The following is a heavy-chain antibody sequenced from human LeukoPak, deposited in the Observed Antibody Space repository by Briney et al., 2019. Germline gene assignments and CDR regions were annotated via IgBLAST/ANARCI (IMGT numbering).Heavy chain of an antibody. Sequence: PGGSLRLSCAASGFTFSSYAMSWVRQAPGKGLEWVSAISGSGGSTYYADSVKGRFTISRDNSKNTLYLQMNSLRAEDMAVYYCAKDPFGFWSGYRYFDYWGQGTLVTVSS. D-gene: IGHD3-3*01. V-gene: IGHV3-23*01. CDR3: AKDPFGFWSGYRYFDY. CDR2: ISGSGGST. J-gene: IGHJ4*02. CDR1: GFTFSSYA.